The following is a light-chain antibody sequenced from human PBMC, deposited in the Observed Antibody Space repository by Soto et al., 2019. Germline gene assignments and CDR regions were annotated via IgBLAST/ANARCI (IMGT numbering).Light chain of an antibody. Sequence: EIVMTQSPVTLSASPGESATLSCRASQSVDNNVAWYQQKPGQAPRLLIVGSFARATGIPARFSGSGSGSEFTLTISSLQSEDFAVYYCQQYNNWPLTFGPGTKVDIK. CDR1: QSVDNN. CDR2: GSF. V-gene: IGKV3-15*01. J-gene: IGKJ3*01. CDR3: QQYNNWPLT.